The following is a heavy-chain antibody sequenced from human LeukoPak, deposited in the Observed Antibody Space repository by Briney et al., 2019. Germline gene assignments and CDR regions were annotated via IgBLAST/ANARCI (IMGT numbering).Heavy chain of an antibody. D-gene: IGHD3-10*01. CDR2: GTT. V-gene: IGHV4-39*01. CDR3: ARTGGYMVRGVQNWFDP. Sequence: SETLSLTCTVSGDSISSNHYYWGWVRQPPGKGLEWIGSGTTYYNPSLKSQVTISVDTSKNQFSLKLSSVTAADTAVYYCARTGGYMVRGVQNWFDPWGQGTLVTVSS. J-gene: IGHJ5*02. CDR1: GDSISSNHYY.